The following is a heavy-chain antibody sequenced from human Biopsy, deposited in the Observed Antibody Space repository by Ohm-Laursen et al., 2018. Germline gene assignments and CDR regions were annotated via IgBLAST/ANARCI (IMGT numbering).Heavy chain of an antibody. CDR3: AREETYYAFWSDSETLYGMDV. Sequence: SLRLSCAASGFTVYNNYMTWVRQAPGKGLEWVSLIYSGGDTRYADSVKGRFTISRDSSKNTLYLQMNSLRVEDTAVYYCAREETYYAFWSDSETLYGMDVWGQGTTVTVSS. J-gene: IGHJ6*02. CDR2: IYSGGDT. D-gene: IGHD3-3*01. V-gene: IGHV3-66*01. CDR1: GFTVYNNY.